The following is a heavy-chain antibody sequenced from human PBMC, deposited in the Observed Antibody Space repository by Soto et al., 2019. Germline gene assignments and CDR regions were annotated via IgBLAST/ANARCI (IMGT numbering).Heavy chain of an antibody. CDR1: GYIFTSYW. D-gene: IGHD3-16*01. Sequence: GESLKLSCKVSGYIFTSYWISWVRQMPGKGLEWMGRIDPTDSYTDYSPSFQGHVTISVDKSINTAYLQWSSLKASDSAMYYCARLPVLSLVAVWGFDYWGLGTLVTV. CDR3: ARLPVLSLVAVWGFDY. J-gene: IGHJ4*02. CDR2: IDPTDSYT. V-gene: IGHV5-10-1*01.